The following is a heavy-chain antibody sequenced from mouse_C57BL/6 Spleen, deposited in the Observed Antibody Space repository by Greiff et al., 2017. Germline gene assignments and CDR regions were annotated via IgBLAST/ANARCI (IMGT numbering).Heavy chain of an antibody. CDR3: ASITTVGYFDV. CDR2: IDPSDSNT. J-gene: IGHJ1*03. D-gene: IGHD1-1*01. V-gene: IGHV1-69*01. CDR1: GYTFTSYW. Sequence: QVQLQQPGAELVMPGASVKLSCKASGYTFTSYWMHWVKQRPGQGLEWIGEIDPSDSNTNYNQKFKGKSTLTVDKSSSTAYMQLSSLTSEDSAVYYCASITTVGYFDVWGTGTTVTVSS.